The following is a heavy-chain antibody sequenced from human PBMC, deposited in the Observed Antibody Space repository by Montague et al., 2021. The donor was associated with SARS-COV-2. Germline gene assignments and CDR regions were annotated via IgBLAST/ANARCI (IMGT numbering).Heavy chain of an antibody. CDR2: TFYRSQWHT. J-gene: IGHJ6*02. D-gene: IGHD4-17*01. Sequence: CAISGDSVSSDTAAWHWIRQSPSRGLEWLGRTFYRSQWHTDSAASVRSRISFSGDISKNQFSLHLNSVTPEDTAIYYCARDGDYGGTWYSFLQNWGQGITVTVSS. CDR3: ARDGDYGGTWYSFLQN. V-gene: IGHV6-1*01. CDR1: GDSVSSDTAA.